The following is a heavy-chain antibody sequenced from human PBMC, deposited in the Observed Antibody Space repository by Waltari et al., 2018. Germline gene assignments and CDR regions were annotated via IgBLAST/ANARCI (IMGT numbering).Heavy chain of an antibody. CDR1: GGTFSSYA. D-gene: IGHD3-9*01. Sequence: QVQLVQSGAEVKKPGSSVKVSCKASGGTFSSYAISWVRQAPGQGLEWMGGIIPIFGTANYAQKCQGRVTITADESTSTAYMELSSLRSEDTAVYYCARVHYDILTGYDLNWFDPWGQGTLVTVSS. CDR2: IIPIFGTA. V-gene: IGHV1-69*01. J-gene: IGHJ5*02. CDR3: ARVHYDILTGYDLNWFDP.